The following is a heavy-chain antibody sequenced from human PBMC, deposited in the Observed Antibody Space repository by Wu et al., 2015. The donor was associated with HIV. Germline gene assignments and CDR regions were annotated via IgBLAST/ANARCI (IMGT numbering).Heavy chain of an antibody. CDR1: EYSLTELS. J-gene: IGHJ6*03. V-gene: IGHV1-24*01. CDR3: ATVRGEYSGWTTKYYYYYMDV. CDR2: FAPEEGEE. D-gene: IGHD6-19*01. Sequence: QDQLVQSGAEVKKPGASVKVSCMVSEYSLTELSIHWVRQAPGKGLEWMGGFAPEEGEEISAQKFQGRVTMTEDTSTNTAYLELSSLRSEDTAVYYCATVRGEYSGWTTKYYYYYMDVWGRGTTVTVSS.